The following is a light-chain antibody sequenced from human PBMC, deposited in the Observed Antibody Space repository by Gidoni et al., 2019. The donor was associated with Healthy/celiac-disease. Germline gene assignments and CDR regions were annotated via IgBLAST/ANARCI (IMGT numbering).Light chain of an antibody. V-gene: IGKV3-11*01. CDR2: DAS. CDR1: QSVSSY. CDR3: QQRSNWPQGEPWT. Sequence: EIVLTQSPATLSLSPGERATLSCRASQSVSSYLAWYQQKPGQAHRLLIYDASNRATGIPATFSGSVYGTDFTLNISSLETEDFAVYYCQQRSNWPQGEPWTFGQGTKVEIK. J-gene: IGKJ1*01.